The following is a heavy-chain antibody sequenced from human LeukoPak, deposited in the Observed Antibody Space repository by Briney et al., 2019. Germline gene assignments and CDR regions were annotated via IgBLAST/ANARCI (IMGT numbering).Heavy chain of an antibody. CDR3: AREPLTGIVAAAGLFDY. J-gene: IGHJ4*02. CDR1: GGSFSGYY. Sequence: MASETLSLTCAVYGGSFSGYYWSWIRQPPGKGLEAMGEINHSGSTNYNPSLKSRVTISVDTSKNQFSLKLSSVTAADTAVYYCAREPLTGIVAAAGLFDYWGQGTLVTVSS. D-gene: IGHD6-13*01. V-gene: IGHV4-34*01. CDR2: INHSGST.